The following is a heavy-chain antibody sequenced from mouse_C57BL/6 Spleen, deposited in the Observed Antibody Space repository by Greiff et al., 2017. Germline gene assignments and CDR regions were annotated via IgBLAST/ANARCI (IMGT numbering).Heavy chain of an antibody. CDR1: GFTFSDYG. D-gene: IGHD1-1*01. Sequence: EVHLVESGGGLVKPGGSLKLSCAASGFTFSDYGMHWVRQAPEKGLEWVAYISSGSSTINYADTVKGRSTITRDNATNTLFLQMSSLRSEDTAMYYCARSYYEHYAMDYWGQGTSVTVSP. CDR2: ISSGSSTI. J-gene: IGHJ4*01. V-gene: IGHV5-17*01. CDR3: ARSYYEHYAMDY.